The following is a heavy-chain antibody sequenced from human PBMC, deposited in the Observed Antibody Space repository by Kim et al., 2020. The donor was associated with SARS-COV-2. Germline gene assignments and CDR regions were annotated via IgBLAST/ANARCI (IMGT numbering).Heavy chain of an antibody. D-gene: IGHD5-18*01. Sequence: GGSLRLSCAASGFTFDDYAMHWVRQAPGKGLEWVSGISWNSGSIGYADSVKGRFTISRDNAKNSLYLQMNSLRAEDTALYYCAKDFGDTAMVGLDYWGQGTLVTVSS. CDR3: AKDFGDTAMVGLDY. CDR2: ISWNSGSI. J-gene: IGHJ4*02. CDR1: GFTFDDYA. V-gene: IGHV3-9*01.